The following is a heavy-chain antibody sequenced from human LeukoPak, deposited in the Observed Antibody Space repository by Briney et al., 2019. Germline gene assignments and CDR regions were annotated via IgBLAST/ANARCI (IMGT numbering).Heavy chain of an antibody. CDR2: INPNSGGT. V-gene: IGHV1-2*02. CDR1: GYTFTGYY. CDR3: ARGSAWIHFGVVIKYYFDY. D-gene: IGHD3-3*01. Sequence: ASVKVSCKASGYTFTGYYMHWVRQAPGQGLEWMGWINPNSGGTNYAQKFQGRVTMTRDTSISTAYMELSRLRSDDTAVYYCARGSAWIHFGVVIKYYFDYWGQGTLVTVSS. J-gene: IGHJ4*02.